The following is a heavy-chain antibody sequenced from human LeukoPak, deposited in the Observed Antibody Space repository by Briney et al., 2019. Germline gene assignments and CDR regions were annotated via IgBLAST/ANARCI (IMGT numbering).Heavy chain of an antibody. Sequence: ASVKVSCKASGYTFTSYYMHWVRQAPGQGLEWMGINNPSGGSTSYAQKFQGRVTMTRDTSTSAVYMELSSLRSEDTAVYYCARDMCSYTTYFDYWGQGTLVTVSS. CDR3: ARDMCSYTTYFDY. V-gene: IGHV1-46*01. CDR2: NNPSGGST. CDR1: GYTFTSYY. D-gene: IGHD2-2*02. J-gene: IGHJ4*02.